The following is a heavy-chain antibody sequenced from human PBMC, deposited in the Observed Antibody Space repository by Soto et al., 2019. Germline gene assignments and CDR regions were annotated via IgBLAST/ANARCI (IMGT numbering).Heavy chain of an antibody. CDR2: INHSGST. V-gene: IGHV4-34*01. D-gene: IGHD6-19*01. CDR3: ARVGRYSSGRYINY. CDR1: GGSFSGYY. J-gene: IGHJ4*02. Sequence: SETLSLTCAVYGGSFSGYYWSWIRQPPGKGLGWIGEINHSGSTNYNPSLKSRVTISVDTSKNQFSLKLSSVTAADTAVYYCARVGRYSSGRYINYWGQGTLVTVSS.